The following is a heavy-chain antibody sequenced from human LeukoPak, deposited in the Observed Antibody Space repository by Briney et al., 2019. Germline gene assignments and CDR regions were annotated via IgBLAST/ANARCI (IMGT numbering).Heavy chain of an antibody. CDR1: GYIFTSFTSYW. CDR2: IDPSDSYT. CDR3: ARLTRDSSGFNADI. D-gene: IGHD3-22*01. V-gene: IGHV5-10-1*01. J-gene: IGHJ3*02. Sequence: GESLRISCKGSGYIFTSFTSYWMTWVRQMPGKGPEWMGRIDPSDSYTNYSPSFQGHVTISADKSISTAYLQWSSLKASDTAMYYCARLTRDSSGFNADIWGQGTMVTVSS.